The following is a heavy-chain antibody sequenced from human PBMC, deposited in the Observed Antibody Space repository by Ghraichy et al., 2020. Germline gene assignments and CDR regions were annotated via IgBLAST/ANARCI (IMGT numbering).Heavy chain of an antibody. CDR2: ISAYNGNT. J-gene: IGHJ6*02. D-gene: IGHD5-12*01. V-gene: IGHV1-18*01. Sequence: ASVKVSCKASGYTFTSYGISWVRQAPGQGLEWMGWISAYNGNTNYAQKLQGRVTMTTDTSTSTAYMELRSLRSDDTAVYYCARERSGYSGYDPPLDYYYYGMDVWGQGTTVTVSS. CDR3: ARERSGYSGYDPPLDYYYYGMDV. CDR1: GYTFTSYG.